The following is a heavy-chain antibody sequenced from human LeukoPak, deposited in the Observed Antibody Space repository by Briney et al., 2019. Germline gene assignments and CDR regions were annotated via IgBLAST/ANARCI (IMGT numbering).Heavy chain of an antibody. CDR2: INHSGST. CDR3: ARGFLTTAAADY. CDR1: GGSFCGYY. Sequence: KPSETLSLTCAVYGGSFCGYYWSWIRQPPGGGLECRGEINHSGSTNYNPSLKSRVTISVDTSNNQYPLKLSSVAAADTAVYYWARGFLTTAAADYWGQGTLVTVSS. V-gene: IGHV4-34*01. J-gene: IGHJ4*02. D-gene: IGHD6-13*01.